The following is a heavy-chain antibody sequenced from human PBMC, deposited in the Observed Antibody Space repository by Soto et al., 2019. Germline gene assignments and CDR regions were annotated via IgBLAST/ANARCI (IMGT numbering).Heavy chain of an antibody. D-gene: IGHD2-8*02. Sequence: GGSLRLSCAASGFPCGSYDMTWVRQAPGKGLEWVSTILVDGRTFYVDSVKGRFTISRDNSRNTVYLQMNSLTAGDAALYYCAKATATGGGAFDFCGQGTMVTVSS. J-gene: IGHJ3*01. CDR3: AKATATGGGAFDF. CDR1: GFPCGSYD. V-gene: IGHV3-23*01. CDR2: ILVDGRT.